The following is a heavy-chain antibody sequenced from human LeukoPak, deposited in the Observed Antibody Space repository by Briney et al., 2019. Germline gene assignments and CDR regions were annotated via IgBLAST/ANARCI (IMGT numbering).Heavy chain of an antibody. V-gene: IGHV1-3*01. CDR3: ARDSDGDPRPWFDP. D-gene: IGHD4-17*01. J-gene: IGHJ5*02. CDR1: GYTFTSYA. Sequence: GASVKVSCKASGYTFTSYAMHWVRQAPGQRLEWMGWINAGNGNTKYSQKFQGRVTITRDTSASTAYMELSSLRSEDTAVYYCARDSDGDPRPWFDPWGQGTLVTVSS. CDR2: INAGNGNT.